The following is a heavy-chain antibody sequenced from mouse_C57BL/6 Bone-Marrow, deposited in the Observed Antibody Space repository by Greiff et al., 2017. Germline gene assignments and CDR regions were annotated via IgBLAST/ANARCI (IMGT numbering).Heavy chain of an antibody. D-gene: IGHD4-1*01. CDR1: GYTFTSYW. V-gene: IGHV1-53*01. CDR3: ATNWDRYFDV. Sequence: LQQSGTELVKPGASVKLSCKASGYTFTSYWMHWVKQRPGQGLEWIGNINPNNGGTNYNEKFKNKATLTVDKSSSAAYMQLSSLTSEDSAVYYCATNWDRYFDVWGTGTTVTVSS. CDR2: INPNNGGT. J-gene: IGHJ1*03.